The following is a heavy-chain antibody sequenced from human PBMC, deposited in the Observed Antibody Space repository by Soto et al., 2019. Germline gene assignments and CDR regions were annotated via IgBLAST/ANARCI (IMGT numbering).Heavy chain of an antibody. Sequence: PGGSLRLSCAASGFTFSSYGMHWVRQAPGKGLEWVAVISYDGSNKYYADSVKGRFTISRDNSKNTLYLQMNSLRAEDTAVYYCAKDGYCISTSCYRPFYGWLHYFDYWGQGTLVTVSS. CDR3: AKDGYCISTSCYRPFYGWLHYFDY. V-gene: IGHV3-30*18. J-gene: IGHJ4*02. CDR2: ISYDGSNK. D-gene: IGHD2-2*01. CDR1: GFTFSSYG.